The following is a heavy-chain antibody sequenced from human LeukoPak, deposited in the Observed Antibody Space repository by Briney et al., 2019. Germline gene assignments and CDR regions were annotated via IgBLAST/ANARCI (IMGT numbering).Heavy chain of an antibody. CDR3: VGPGLRYFDWLSPFDY. D-gene: IGHD3-9*01. Sequence: GGSLRLSCSASGFTFSSYAMHWVRQAPGKGLEYVSAISSNGGSTYYADSVKGRFTISRDNSKNTLYLQMSSPRAEDTAVYYCVGPGLRYFDWLSPFDYWGQGTLVTVSS. CDR2: ISSNGGST. J-gene: IGHJ4*02. V-gene: IGHV3-64D*06. CDR1: GFTFSSYA.